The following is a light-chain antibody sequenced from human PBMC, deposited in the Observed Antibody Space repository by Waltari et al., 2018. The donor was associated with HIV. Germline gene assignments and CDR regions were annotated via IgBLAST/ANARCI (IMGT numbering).Light chain of an antibody. Sequence: DIQMTQSPSSLSASVGDRVTITCRASQTIRTYLNWYQQRPGKAPNLLIYATSSLQSGVPSTFRGSGSGTYFSLTISSVQPEDSATYYCQHSYSAPITFGRGTRLEIK. V-gene: IGKV1-39*01. CDR3: QHSYSAPIT. CDR1: QTIRTY. J-gene: IGKJ5*01. CDR2: ATS.